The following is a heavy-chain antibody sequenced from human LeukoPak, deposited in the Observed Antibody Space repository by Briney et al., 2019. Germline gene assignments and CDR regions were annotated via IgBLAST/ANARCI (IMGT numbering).Heavy chain of an antibody. V-gene: IGHV3-23*01. CDR3: AKSSYYDSSGFYREYYFDY. Sequence: GGSLRLSCVASGFSFNNFGMSWVRQAPGRGLEWVSSISGTGGSTHYADTVKGRFTISRDNSKNTLYLQMNSLRAGDTAVYYCAKSSYYDSSGFYREYYFDYWGQGTLVPVSS. CDR1: GFSFNNFG. J-gene: IGHJ4*02. D-gene: IGHD3-22*01. CDR2: ISGTGGST.